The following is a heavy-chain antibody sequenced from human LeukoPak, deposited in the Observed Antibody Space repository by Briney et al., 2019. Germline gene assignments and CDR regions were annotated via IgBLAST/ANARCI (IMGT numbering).Heavy chain of an antibody. J-gene: IGHJ4*02. CDR2: IRYDGSNK. V-gene: IGHV3-30*02. CDR1: GFTFSSYG. CDR3: AKDDYYDTSGYRD. D-gene: IGHD3-22*01. Sequence: SGGSLRLSCAASGFTFSSYGMHWVRQAPGKGLEWVAFIRYDGSNKYYADSVKGRFTISRENSRNTLYLQMKSLRTEDTAVYYCAKDDYYDTSGYRDWGQGTLVTVSS.